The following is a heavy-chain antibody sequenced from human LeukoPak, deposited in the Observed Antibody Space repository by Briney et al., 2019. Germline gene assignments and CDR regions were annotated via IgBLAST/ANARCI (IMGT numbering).Heavy chain of an antibody. CDR3: AREGSGWSFDY. J-gene: IGHJ4*02. CDR1: GFTFSSYE. D-gene: IGHD6-19*01. CDR2: ISDSGSSI. Sequence: GGSLRLSCAASGFTFSSYEMNWVRQAPGRGLEWVSYISDSGSSIYYADSVKGRFTISRDDAKNSLYLQMNSLRAEDTAVYYCAREGSGWSFDYWGQGTLVIVSS. V-gene: IGHV3-48*03.